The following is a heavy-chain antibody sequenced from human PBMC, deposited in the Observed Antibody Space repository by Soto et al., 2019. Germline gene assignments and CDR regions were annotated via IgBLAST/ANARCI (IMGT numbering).Heavy chain of an antibody. D-gene: IGHD6-6*01. CDR1: GFTFSSYG. CDR2: IWYDGSNK. CDR3: ARSEYSSSGKGGYYYYYMDV. J-gene: IGHJ6*03. Sequence: VQLVESGGGVVQPGRSLRLSCAASGFTFSSYGMHWVRQAPGKGLEWVAVIWYDGSNKYYADSVKGRFTISRDNSKNTLYLQMNSLRAEDTAVYYCARSEYSSSGKGGYYYYYMDVWGKGTTVTVSS. V-gene: IGHV3-33*01.